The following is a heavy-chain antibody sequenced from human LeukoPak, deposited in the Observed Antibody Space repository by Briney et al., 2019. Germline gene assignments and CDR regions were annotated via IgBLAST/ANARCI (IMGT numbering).Heavy chain of an antibody. J-gene: IGHJ6*02. Sequence: GGSLRLSCAASGFTFSTYAMSGVRQAPGKGLEWVSLISGSGGNTYYADSVKGRFTIPRDNSKNRLYLQMNRLRAEDTAVYYCAKGGRLRYFDDRVGYYGMDVWGQGTTVTVSS. V-gene: IGHV3-23*01. CDR3: AKGGRLRYFDDRVGYYGMDV. D-gene: IGHD3-9*01. CDR1: GFTFSTYA. CDR2: ISGSGGNT.